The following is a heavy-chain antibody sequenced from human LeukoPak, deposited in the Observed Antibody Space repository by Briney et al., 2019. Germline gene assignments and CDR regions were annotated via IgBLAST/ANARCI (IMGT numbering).Heavy chain of an antibody. CDR3: AKKTSYCGGDCYPYYFDH. CDR1: GFAFSSYT. CDR2: ITGSGGST. Sequence: PGGSLRLSCAASGFAFSSYTMGWVRQAPGKGLEWVSAITGSGGSTYYADSVKGRFTISRDSSKNTLYLRMNSLRAEDTAVYYCAKKTSYCGGDCYPYYFDHWGQGTLVTVSS. J-gene: IGHJ4*02. V-gene: IGHV3-23*01. D-gene: IGHD2-21*02.